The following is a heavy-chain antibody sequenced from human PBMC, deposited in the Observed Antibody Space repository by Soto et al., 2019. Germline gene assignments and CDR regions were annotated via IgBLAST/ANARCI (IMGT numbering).Heavy chain of an antibody. Sequence: QVQLVQSGAEVKKPGSSVRVSCKASGTIFSSYTISWVRQAPGQGLEWMGRIIPILGETNSAQKFQDRVTRTADKSTNTAYMELNRLRLEDTAVYYCARGLGGRMDDWGQGTTVTVSS. J-gene: IGHJ6*02. CDR3: ARGLGGRMDD. CDR2: IIPILGET. D-gene: IGHD3-16*01. CDR1: GTIFSSYT. V-gene: IGHV1-69*08.